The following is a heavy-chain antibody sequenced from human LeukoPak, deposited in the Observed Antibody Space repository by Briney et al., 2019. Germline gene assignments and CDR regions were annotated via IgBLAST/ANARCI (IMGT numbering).Heavy chain of an antibody. Sequence: WASVKVSCKASGYTFTGYYLHWVRQAPGQGLEWMGWIKPNSGDTNYAQKFQGRVAMTRDTSISTVYMELSRLRSDDTAVYFCASGRTIFYYYMDVWGKGTTVTVSS. CDR1: GYTFTGYY. D-gene: IGHD3-3*02. J-gene: IGHJ6*03. CDR3: ASGRTIFYYYMDV. CDR2: IKPNSGDT. V-gene: IGHV1-2*02.